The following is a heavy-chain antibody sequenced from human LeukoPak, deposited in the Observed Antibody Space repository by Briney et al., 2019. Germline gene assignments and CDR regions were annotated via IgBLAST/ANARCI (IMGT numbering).Heavy chain of an antibody. D-gene: IGHD2-15*01. Sequence: GGSLRLSCAASGFGFSNYWMGWVRQTPGRGLEWVAYIKPDGSVTQYVDSVKGRFTISRDNAQNSLALQMNSRGAEDTAVYYCVRYGVAYGMDVWGQGTRVTVS. CDR3: VRYGVAYGMDV. V-gene: IGHV3-7*01. CDR2: IKPDGSVT. CDR1: GFGFSNYW. J-gene: IGHJ6*02.